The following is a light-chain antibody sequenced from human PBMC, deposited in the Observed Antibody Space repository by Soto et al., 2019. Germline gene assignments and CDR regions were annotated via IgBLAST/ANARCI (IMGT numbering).Light chain of an antibody. V-gene: IGKV1-5*01. CDR3: QQYNSYPFT. J-gene: IGKJ4*01. CDR1: QSISSW. CDR2: DAS. Sequence: DIQMTQSPSTLSASVGDRVTITCRASQSISSWLAWYQQKPGKAPKLLIYDASSWESGVPSRFSGSGSGTEFTLTISSLQPDDLAAYYCQQYNSYPFTFGRGTKVKIK.